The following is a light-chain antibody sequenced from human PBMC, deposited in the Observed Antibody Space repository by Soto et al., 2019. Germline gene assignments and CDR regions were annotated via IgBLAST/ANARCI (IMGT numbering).Light chain of an antibody. CDR3: SSYTSSDTYV. V-gene: IGLV2-14*03. CDR1: SSDVGGFNY. CDR2: EVS. J-gene: IGLJ1*01. Sequence: QSALTQPASVSGSPGQSITISCTGSSSDVGGFNYVSWYQQHPGKAPKLMIFEVSNRPSGVSNRFSGSKSGNTASLTISGLQAEDEYDYYCSSYTSSDTYVFGTGTKVTVL.